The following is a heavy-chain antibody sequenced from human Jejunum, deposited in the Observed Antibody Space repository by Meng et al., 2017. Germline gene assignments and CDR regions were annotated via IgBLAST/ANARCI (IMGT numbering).Heavy chain of an antibody. Sequence: GESLKISCAASGFTFSSYSMIWVRQAPGKGLEWVAVIDKTSSHIFYADSVKGRFTISRDNAKNSLYLQMNSVRAEDTAVYYCARRYYYDSSVYDPLDCWGQGTLVTVSS. CDR2: IDKTSSHI. D-gene: IGHD3-22*01. V-gene: IGHV3-21*01. CDR3: ARRYYYDSSVYDPLDC. J-gene: IGHJ4*02. CDR1: GFTFSSYS.